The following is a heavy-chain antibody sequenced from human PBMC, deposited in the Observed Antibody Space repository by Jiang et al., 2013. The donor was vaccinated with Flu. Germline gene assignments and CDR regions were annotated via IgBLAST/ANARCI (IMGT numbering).Heavy chain of an antibody. CDR1: GYDFTYHA. J-gene: IGHJ6*02. V-gene: IGHV7-4-1*02. CDR2: ISTNTGKP. CDR3: TRGSRGYYGMDV. D-gene: IGHD2-2*01. Sequence: VSCKASGYDFTYHAMNWVRQAPGQGLEWMGWISTNTGKPTYVQGFTGRFAFSVDTSVTTVYLQISSLEAEDTAVYYCTRGSRGYYGMDVWGQGTTVTVSS.